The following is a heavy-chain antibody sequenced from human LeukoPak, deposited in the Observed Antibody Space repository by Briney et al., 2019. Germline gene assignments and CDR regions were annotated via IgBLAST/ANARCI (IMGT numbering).Heavy chain of an antibody. Sequence: GGSLRLSCAASGFTFSSYAMSWVRQAPGKGLEWVSGISPSGGSTVYADSVKGRFTNSRDNFRNTVFLQMNSLRAEDTAAYYWAKDQGSGLGSYSWGYFDYWGQGTLLTVSS. V-gene: IGHV3-23*01. CDR1: GFTFSSYA. CDR3: AKDQGSGLGSYSWGYFDY. J-gene: IGHJ4*02. CDR2: ISPSGGST. D-gene: IGHD3-10*01.